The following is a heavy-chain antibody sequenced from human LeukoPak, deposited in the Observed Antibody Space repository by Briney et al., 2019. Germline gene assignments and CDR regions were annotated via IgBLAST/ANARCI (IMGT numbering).Heavy chain of an antibody. CDR1: GGTFSSYA. D-gene: IGHD2-2*01. J-gene: IGHJ4*02. CDR2: ITPIFGTA. V-gene: IGHV1-69*05. CDR3: ARAPVSSGGCSSTSCYYDY. Sequence: WASVKVSCKASGGTFSSYAISWVRQAPGQGLEWMGGITPIFGTANYAQKFQGRVTITTDESTSTAYMELSSLRSEDTAVYYCARAPVSSGGCSSTSCYYDYWGQGTLVTVSS.